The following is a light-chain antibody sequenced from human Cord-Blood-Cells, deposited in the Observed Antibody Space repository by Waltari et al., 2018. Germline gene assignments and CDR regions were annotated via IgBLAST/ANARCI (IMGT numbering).Light chain of an antibody. Sequence: QSALTQPASVSGSPGQSSTISCTGPSSDVGRYNLLSWYQHHPGKAPKLMIYEGSKRPSGVSNRFSGSKSGNTASLTISGLQAEDEADYYCCSYAGSSTWVFGGGTKLTVL. V-gene: IGLV2-23*01. CDR1: SSDVGRYNL. CDR2: EGS. CDR3: CSYAGSSTWV. J-gene: IGLJ3*02.